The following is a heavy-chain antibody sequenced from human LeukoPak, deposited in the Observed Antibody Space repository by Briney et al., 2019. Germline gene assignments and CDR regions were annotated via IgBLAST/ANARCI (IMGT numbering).Heavy chain of an antibody. J-gene: IGHJ4*02. CDR3: ARHIVVVPAARYYFDY. V-gene: IGHV4-34*01. D-gene: IGHD2-2*01. CDR1: GGSFSGYY. CDR2: INHSGST. Sequence: SETLSLTCAVYGGSFSGYYWSWIRQPPGKGLEWIGEINHSGSTYYNPSLKSRVTISVDTSKNQFSLKLSSVTAADTAVYYCARHIVVVPAARYYFDYWGQGTLVTVSS.